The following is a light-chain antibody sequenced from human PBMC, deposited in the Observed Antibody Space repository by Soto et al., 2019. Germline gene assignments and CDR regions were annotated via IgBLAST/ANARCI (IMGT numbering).Light chain of an antibody. CDR2: EVS. CDR3: CSFAGSGYV. V-gene: IGLV2-8*01. J-gene: IGLJ1*01. CDR1: SRDVGRYNF. Sequence: QRVLPQPPSTTGSLGQSVTISCTVTSRDVGRYNFVSWFQQRPGEAPKLLIYEVSNRPSGVPDRFSGSKSGNTASLPVSGLQADDEADYYCCSFAGSGYVFGSGTKVTVL.